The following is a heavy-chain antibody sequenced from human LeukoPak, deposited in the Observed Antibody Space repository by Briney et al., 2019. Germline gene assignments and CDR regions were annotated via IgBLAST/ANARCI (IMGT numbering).Heavy chain of an antibody. Sequence: ESGGSLTLSCAASGFTFSTYAMSWVRQAPGKGLEWVSAISGSGGSTYYADSVKGRFTISRDNSKNTLYLQMNSLRAEDTAVYYCAKDGYSSGWYSGYWGQGTLVTVSS. J-gene: IGHJ4*02. CDR1: GFTFSTYA. CDR2: ISGSGGST. D-gene: IGHD6-19*01. CDR3: AKDGYSSGWYSGY. V-gene: IGHV3-23*01.